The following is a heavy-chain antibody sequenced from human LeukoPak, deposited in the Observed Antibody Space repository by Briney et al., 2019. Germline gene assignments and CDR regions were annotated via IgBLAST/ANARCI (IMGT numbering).Heavy chain of an antibody. CDR2: ISYDGSNK. D-gene: IGHD2-21*01. CDR1: GFTFSSYA. Sequence: GRSLRLSCAASGFTFSSYAMHWVRQAPGKGLEWVAVISYDGSNKYYADSVKGRFTISRDNSKNTLYLQMNSPRAEDTAVYYCARGKVIRNAFDIWGQGTMVTVSS. V-gene: IGHV3-30-3*01. J-gene: IGHJ3*02. CDR3: ARGKVIRNAFDI.